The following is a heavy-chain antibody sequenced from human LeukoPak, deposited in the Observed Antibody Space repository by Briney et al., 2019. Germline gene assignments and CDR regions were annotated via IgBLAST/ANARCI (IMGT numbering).Heavy chain of an antibody. Sequence: GGSLRLSCATSGFSFSSYAMSWVRQAPGKGLEWVSAMSSSDDGTYYADSVKGRFTISRDNSKNTLYLQMNSLRAEDTAVYYCARALAYCGGDCPSPFDYWGQGTLVTVSS. D-gene: IGHD2-21*02. CDR3: ARALAYCGGDCPSPFDY. J-gene: IGHJ4*02. V-gene: IGHV3-23*01. CDR2: MSSSDDGT. CDR1: GFSFSSYA.